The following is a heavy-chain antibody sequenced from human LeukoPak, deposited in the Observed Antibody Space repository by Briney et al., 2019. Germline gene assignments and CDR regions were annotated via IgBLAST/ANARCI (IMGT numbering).Heavy chain of an antibody. CDR3: ARVDDSSGSMFDY. CDR2: IYYSGST. Sequence: KTSETLSLTCTVSGGSISSYYWSWIRQPPGKGLEWIGYIYYSGSTNYNPSLKSRVTISVDTSKNQFSLKLSSVTAADTAVYYCARVDDSSGSMFDYWGQGTLVTVSS. J-gene: IGHJ4*02. D-gene: IGHD3-22*01. CDR1: GGSISSYY. V-gene: IGHV4-59*01.